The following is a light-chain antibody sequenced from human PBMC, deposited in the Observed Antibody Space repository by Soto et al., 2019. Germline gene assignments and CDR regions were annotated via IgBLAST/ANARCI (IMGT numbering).Light chain of an antibody. CDR3: QAWDSSTAYVV. Sequence: YELTQPPSVSVSPGQTASITCSGDKLGDKYACWYQQKPGQSPVLVIYQDSKRPSGIPERFSGSNSGNTATLTISGTQAMDEADYYCQAWDSSTAYVVFGGGTKLTVL. J-gene: IGLJ2*01. V-gene: IGLV3-1*01. CDR1: KLGDKY. CDR2: QDS.